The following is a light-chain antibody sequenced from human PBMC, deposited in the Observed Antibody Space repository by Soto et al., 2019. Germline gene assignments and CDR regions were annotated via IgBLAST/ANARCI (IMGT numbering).Light chain of an antibody. Sequence: EIVMTQSPATLSVSPGERATLSCRASQSVNSKLAWYQQKPGQAPRLLIYGASTRATGIPARFSGSGSGTKFTLTISSRQSEDFSVYYCQQYNNWPPRTFGQGTKVEIK. CDR3: QQYNNWPPRT. V-gene: IGKV3-15*01. CDR2: GAS. CDR1: QSVNSK. J-gene: IGKJ1*01.